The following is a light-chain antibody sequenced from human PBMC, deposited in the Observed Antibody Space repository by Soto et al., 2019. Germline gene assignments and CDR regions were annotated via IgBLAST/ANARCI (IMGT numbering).Light chain of an antibody. V-gene: IGLV3-21*04. CDR3: QVWDSGSAHVL. Sequence: SCELTQPPSVSVAPGKTARISCGGNNIGSKGVHWYQQKPGQAPVLVIYSDTDLPPVIPERFSGSNSANMATLTISRVEAGDEADYYCQVWDSGSAHVLFGGGTKLTVL. CDR1: NIGSKG. J-gene: IGLJ2*01. CDR2: SDT.